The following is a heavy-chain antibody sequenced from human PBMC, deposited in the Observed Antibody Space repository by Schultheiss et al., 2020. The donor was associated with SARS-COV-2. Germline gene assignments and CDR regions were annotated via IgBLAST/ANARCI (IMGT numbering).Heavy chain of an antibody. V-gene: IGHV2-70*04. D-gene: IGHD3-10*01. CDR1: GFSLSTSGMR. CDR2: IDWDDDK. J-gene: IGHJ5*02. CDR3: ARTPGSTSVGWLDP. Sequence: SCPTLVKPTQTLTLTCTFSGFSLSTSGMRVSWIRQPPGKALEWLARIDWDDDKFYSTSLKTRLTISKDTSKNQVVLTMTNVDPVDTATYYCARTPGSTSVGWLDPWGQGTLVTVSS.